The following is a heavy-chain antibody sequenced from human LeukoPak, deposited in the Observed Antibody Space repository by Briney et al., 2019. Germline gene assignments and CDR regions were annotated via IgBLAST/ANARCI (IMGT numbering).Heavy chain of an antibody. CDR2: IYTDGGT. CDR1: GGSFSGYY. D-gene: IGHD2-15*01. J-gene: IGHJ6*02. V-gene: IGHV3-53*01. CDR3: ARDLFTLYYGMDV. Sequence: PSETLSLTCAVYGGSFSGYYWSWVRQAPGKGLEWVSVIYTDGGTYYADSVKGRFTISRDNSKNTLYLQMNSLRAEDTAVYYCARDLFTLYYGMDVWGQGTTVTVSS.